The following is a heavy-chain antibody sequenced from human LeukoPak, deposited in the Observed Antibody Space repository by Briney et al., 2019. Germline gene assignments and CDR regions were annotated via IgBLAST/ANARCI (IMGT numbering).Heavy chain of an antibody. Sequence: PSETLSLTCSVSGYSISSAYYWGWIRQPPGKGLEWIGTMYHSGSTNYNPSLKSRVTISVDTSKNQFSLKVNSMTAADTAVYYCARDKWLGIIDHWGQGTLVSVSS. D-gene: IGHD6-19*01. CDR1: GYSISSAYY. V-gene: IGHV4-38-2*02. J-gene: IGHJ4*02. CDR2: MYHSGST. CDR3: ARDKWLGIIDH.